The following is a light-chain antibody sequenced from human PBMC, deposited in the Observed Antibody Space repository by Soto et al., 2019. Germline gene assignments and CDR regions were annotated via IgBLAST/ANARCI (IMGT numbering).Light chain of an antibody. CDR1: QSISNW. CDR2: KAS. Sequence: DIQMTQSPSTLSASVGDRVTITCRASQSISNWLAWYQQRPGKAPKLLIYKASNLQSGVPSRFGGSGSGTEFTLTISGLQPDDFATYYCQQYNSSFGQGTKVEI. CDR3: QQYNSS. V-gene: IGKV1-5*03. J-gene: IGKJ1*01.